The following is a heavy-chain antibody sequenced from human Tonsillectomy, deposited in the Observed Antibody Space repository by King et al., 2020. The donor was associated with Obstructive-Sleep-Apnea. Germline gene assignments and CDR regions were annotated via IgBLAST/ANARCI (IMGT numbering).Heavy chain of an antibody. CDR3: ARRSGSGSNLVHI. CDR2: INTNTGNP. Sequence: VQLVESGSELKKPGASVTVSCEASGYIFTNYAMNWLRQAPGQWPEWIGWINTNTGNPTYARGLTGRFVFFLDTSVSVAYLQISSLRAEDTAIYYFARRSGSGSNLVHIWRQGTMVPVSS. J-gene: IGHJ3*02. D-gene: IGHD3-10*01. V-gene: IGHV7-4-1*04. CDR1: GYIFTNYA.